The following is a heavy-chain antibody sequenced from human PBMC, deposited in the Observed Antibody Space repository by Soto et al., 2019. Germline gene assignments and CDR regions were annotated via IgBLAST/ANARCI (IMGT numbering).Heavy chain of an antibody. V-gene: IGHV1-8*01. CDR2: MNPNSGNT. CDR1: GYTFTSYD. J-gene: IGHJ3*02. CDR3: ASPKALRFLEWQGPSDAFDI. D-gene: IGHD3-3*01. Sequence: ASVKVSCKASGYTFTSYDINWVRQATGQGLEWMGWMNPNSGNTGYAQKFQGRVTMTRNTSTSTAYLELSSLRSEDTAVYYCASPKALRFLEWQGPSDAFDIWGQGTMVTVSS.